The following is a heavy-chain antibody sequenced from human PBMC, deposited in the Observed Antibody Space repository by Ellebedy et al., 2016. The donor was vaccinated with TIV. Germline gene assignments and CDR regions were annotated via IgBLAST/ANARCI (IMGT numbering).Heavy chain of an antibody. J-gene: IGHJ4*02. CDR2: VSFNGTLQ. CDR1: GFTFRLFG. V-gene: IGHV3-33*05. D-gene: IGHD2-2*01. CDR3: ASQNGAYCSSHTCSHGLDY. Sequence: GGSLRLSXAVSGFTFRLFGMHWVRQPPGRGLEWVAAVSFNGTLQYYAESVKGRFTVSRDNAKTTLYLHMDSLRVEDTGIYYCASQNGAYCSSHTCSHGLDYWGQGTPVTVSS.